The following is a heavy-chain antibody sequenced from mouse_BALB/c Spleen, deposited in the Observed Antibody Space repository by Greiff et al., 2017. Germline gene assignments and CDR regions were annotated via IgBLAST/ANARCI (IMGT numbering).Heavy chain of an antibody. CDR3: ASEERLDD. J-gene: IGHJ2*01. CDR2: IYPGDGDT. D-gene: IGHD1-1*01. Sequence: QVQLKESGAELARPGASVKLSCKASGYTFTSYWMQWVKQRPGPGLEWIGAIYPGDGDTRYTQKFKGKATLTADKSSSTAYMQLSSLASEDSAVYYWASEERLDDGGQGTTRTVAS. CDR1: GYTFTSYW. V-gene: IGHV1-87*01.